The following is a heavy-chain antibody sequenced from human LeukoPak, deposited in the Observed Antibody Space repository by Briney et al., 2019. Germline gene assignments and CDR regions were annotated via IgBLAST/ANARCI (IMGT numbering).Heavy chain of an antibody. CDR3: ARGRNSGFDY. CDR1: GDSVSGNSAVA. CDR2: TYYRSKWNN. V-gene: IGHV6-1*01. D-gene: IGHD2/OR15-2a*01. Sequence: SQTLSLTCAISGDSVSGNSAVAWNWLRQSPSSGLEWLGRTYYRSKWNNDYAVSVKSRITINPDTSKNQFSPHLNSVTPEDTAVYYCARGRNSGFDYWGRGTLVTVSS. J-gene: IGHJ4*02.